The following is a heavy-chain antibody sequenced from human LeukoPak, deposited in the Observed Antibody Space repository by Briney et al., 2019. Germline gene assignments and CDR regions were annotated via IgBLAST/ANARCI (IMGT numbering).Heavy chain of an antibody. CDR2: IYYSGST. D-gene: IGHD6-25*01. Sequence: PSETLSLTCTVSGGSTSRYYWGWIRQPPGQRLEWLGYIYYSGSTTYNPSLKSRLTMSLDTSKNQISLRLISLTAADTAVYYCARLPGIAAIWGQGTLVTVSS. V-gene: IGHV4-59*08. CDR1: GGSTSRYY. CDR3: ARLPGIAAI. J-gene: IGHJ4*02.